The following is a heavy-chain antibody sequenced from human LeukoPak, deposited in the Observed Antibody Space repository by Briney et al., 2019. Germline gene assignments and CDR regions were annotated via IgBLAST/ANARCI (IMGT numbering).Heavy chain of an antibody. Sequence: PSQTLSLTCTVSGGSISSGGYYWSWIRQHPRKGLEWIGYIYYSGSTYYNPSLKSRVTISVDTSKNQFSLKLSSVTAADTAVYYCARESNHDAFDIWGQGTMVTVYS. D-gene: IGHD1-14*01. CDR3: ARESNHDAFDI. J-gene: IGHJ3*02. CDR2: IYYSGST. V-gene: IGHV4-31*03. CDR1: GGSISSGGYY.